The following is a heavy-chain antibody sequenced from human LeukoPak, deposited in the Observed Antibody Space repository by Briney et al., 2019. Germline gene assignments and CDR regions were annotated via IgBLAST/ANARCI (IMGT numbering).Heavy chain of an antibody. V-gene: IGHV4-30-4*01. CDR1: GGSISSGDYY. CDR3: ARDRVGSCSSTSCSSGDAFDI. CDR2: IYYSGST. Sequence: SETLSLTCTVSGGSISSGDYYWSWIRQPPGKGLEWIGYIYYSGSTYYNPSLKSRVTISVDTSKNQFSLKLSSVTAADTAVYYCARDRVGSCSSTSCSSGDAFDIWGQGTMVTVSS. J-gene: IGHJ3*02. D-gene: IGHD2-2*01.